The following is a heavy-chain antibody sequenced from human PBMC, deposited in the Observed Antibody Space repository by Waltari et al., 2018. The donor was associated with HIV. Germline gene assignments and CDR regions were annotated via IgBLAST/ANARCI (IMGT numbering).Heavy chain of an antibody. CDR1: GFTFSSYS. J-gene: IGHJ4*02. CDR2: MMSSSSYI. D-gene: IGHD5-12*01. Sequence: EVQLVESGGGLVKPGGSLRLSCAASGFTFSSYSMNWVRQAPGKGLEWVSSMMSSSSYIYDADSVKGRFTISRDNAKNSLYLQMNSLRVEDTAVYYCARVRDGYNHVDYWGQGTLVTVSS. CDR3: ARVRDGYNHVDY. V-gene: IGHV3-21*01.